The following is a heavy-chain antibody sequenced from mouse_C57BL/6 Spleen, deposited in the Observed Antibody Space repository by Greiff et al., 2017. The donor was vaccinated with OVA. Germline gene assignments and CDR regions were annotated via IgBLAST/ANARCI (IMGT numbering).Heavy chain of an antibody. Sequence: EVQRVESGGGLVQPGGSLSLSCAASGFTFTDYYMSWVRQPPGQALEWLGFIRNKANGYTTEYSASVKGRFTISRDNSKSSLYLQMNALRAEDSATDYCARSPLTRRYFDVWGTGTTVTVSS. CDR3: ARSPLTRRYFDV. CDR2: IRNKANGYTT. D-gene: IGHD2-12*01. CDR1: GFTFTDYY. V-gene: IGHV7-3*01. J-gene: IGHJ1*03.